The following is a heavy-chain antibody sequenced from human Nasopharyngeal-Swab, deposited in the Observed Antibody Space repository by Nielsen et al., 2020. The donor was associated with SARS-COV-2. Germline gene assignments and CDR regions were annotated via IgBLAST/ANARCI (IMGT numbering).Heavy chain of an antibody. CDR1: GFTVSSSY. J-gene: IGHJ6*03. CDR2: IYSGGHT. D-gene: IGHD2-2*01. V-gene: IGHV3-66*02. Sequence: GESLKISCAASGFTVSSSYMSWVRQAPGKGLEWVSVIYSGGHTYYADSVKGRFTISRDNSKNTLYLQMNSLRAEDTAVYYCARSKYQLPEGYYYYYMDVWGKGTTVTVSS. CDR3: ARSKYQLPEGYYYYYMDV.